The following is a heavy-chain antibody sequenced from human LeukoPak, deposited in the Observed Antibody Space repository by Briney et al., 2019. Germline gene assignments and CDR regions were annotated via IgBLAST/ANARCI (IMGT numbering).Heavy chain of an antibody. CDR3: ARGIGSWYYFDY. V-gene: IGHV4-4*07. D-gene: IGHD6-13*01. CDR1: GGSINSYY. J-gene: IGHJ4*02. CDR2: IYTSGST. Sequence: SETLSLTCTVSGGSINSYYWSWIRQPAGKGLEWIGPIYTSGSTNYNPSLKSRVTMSVDTSKNQFSLKLSSVTAADTAAYYCARGIGSWYYFDYWGQGTLVTVSS.